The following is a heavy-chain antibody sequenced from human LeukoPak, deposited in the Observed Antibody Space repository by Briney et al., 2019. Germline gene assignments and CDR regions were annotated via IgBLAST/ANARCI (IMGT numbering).Heavy chain of an antibody. CDR1: GFTFGDYA. CDR2: IRSKAYGGTT. V-gene: IGHV3-49*03. CDR3: TGGGEGYSSSWYITYYYYYYMDV. J-gene: IGHJ6*03. D-gene: IGHD6-13*01. Sequence: GGSLRLSCTASGFTFGDYAMGWFRQAPGKGLEWVGFIRSKAYGGTTEYAASVKGRFTISRDDSKSIAYLQMNSLRTEDTAVYYCTGGGEGYSSSWYITYYYYYYMDVWGKGTTVTISS.